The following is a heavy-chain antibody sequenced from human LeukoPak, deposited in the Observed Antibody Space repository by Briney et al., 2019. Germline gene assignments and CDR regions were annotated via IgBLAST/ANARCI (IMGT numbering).Heavy chain of an antibody. CDR3: ARYPYQSYYFDY. Sequence: GGSLRLSCEAAGFTASASYMNWVRQAPGKGLEWVSAISGSGGSTYYADSVKGRFTISRDNSKNTLYLQMNSLRAEDTAVYYCARYPYQSYYFDYWGQGTLVTVSS. CDR1: GFTASASY. V-gene: IGHV3-23*01. D-gene: IGHD2-2*02. J-gene: IGHJ4*02. CDR2: ISGSGGST.